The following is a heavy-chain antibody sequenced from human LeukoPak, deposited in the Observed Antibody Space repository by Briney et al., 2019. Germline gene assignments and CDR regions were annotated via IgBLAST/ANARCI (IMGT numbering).Heavy chain of an antibody. J-gene: IGHJ2*01. Sequence: SETLSLTCTVSGGSISSYYWSWIRQPPGEGLEWIGYIYYSGSTNYNPSLKSRVTISVDTSKNQFSLKLSSVTAADTAVYYCARDLSPNWYFDLWGRGTLVTVSS. CDR2: IYYSGST. CDR1: GGSISSYY. CDR3: ARDLSPNWYFDL. V-gene: IGHV4-59*01.